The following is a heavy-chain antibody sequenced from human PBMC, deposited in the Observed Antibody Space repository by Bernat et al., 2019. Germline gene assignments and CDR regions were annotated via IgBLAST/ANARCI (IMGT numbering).Heavy chain of an antibody. J-gene: IGHJ5*02. Sequence: QVQLVQSGAEVKKPGASVKVSCKASGYTFTSYYMHWVRQAPGQGLEWMGIINPSGGSTSYAQKFQGRVTMARDTSTSTVYMELRRLRSEDTAVYYWASTLIVVPAAMGWFDPWGQGTLVTVSS. CDR2: INPSGGST. CDR3: ASTLIVVPAAMGWFDP. CDR1: GYTFTSYY. D-gene: IGHD2-2*01. V-gene: IGHV1-46*03.